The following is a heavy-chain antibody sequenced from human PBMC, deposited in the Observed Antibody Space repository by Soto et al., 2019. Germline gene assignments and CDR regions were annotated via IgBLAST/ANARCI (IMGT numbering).Heavy chain of an antibody. D-gene: IGHD6-13*01. CDR3: ATYTRPYYYYYMDV. J-gene: IGHJ6*03. CDR1: GFTVSSNY. Sequence: EVQLVESGGGLVQPGGSLRLSCAASGFTVSSNYMSWVRQAPGKGLEWVSVIYSGGSTYYADSVKGRFTISRHNSKNTLYLQMNSLRAEDTAVYYWATYTRPYYYYYMDVWGKGTTVTVSS. V-gene: IGHV3-53*04. CDR2: IYSGGST.